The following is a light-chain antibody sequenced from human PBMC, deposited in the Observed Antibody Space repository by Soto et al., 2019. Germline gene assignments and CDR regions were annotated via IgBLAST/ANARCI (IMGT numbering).Light chain of an antibody. CDR2: AAS. Sequence: DIQMTQSPSSLSASVGDRVTITCRASQSISNYLNWYQQKLGEAPKLLIYAASSLQSGVPSRFSGSGSGTDFTLSISGLQPEDCASYFCQQSMSAPLTFGGGTKVEIK. CDR3: QQSMSAPLT. CDR1: QSISNY. V-gene: IGKV1-39*01. J-gene: IGKJ4*01.